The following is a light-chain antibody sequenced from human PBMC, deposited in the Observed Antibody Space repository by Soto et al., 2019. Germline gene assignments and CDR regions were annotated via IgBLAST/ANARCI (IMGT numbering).Light chain of an antibody. CDR2: SAS. J-gene: IGKJ4*02. V-gene: IGKV1-5*03. Sequence: DIQMTQSPYTVSASMGDRDTITCRARQNIRSGGAWYQQKPGKAPELLIYSASGLETGVPSRFSGSGFGIAFTLTLMSLHPDDVSNCACQEPNGDSGLTF. CDR3: QEPNGDSGLT. CDR1: QNIRSG.